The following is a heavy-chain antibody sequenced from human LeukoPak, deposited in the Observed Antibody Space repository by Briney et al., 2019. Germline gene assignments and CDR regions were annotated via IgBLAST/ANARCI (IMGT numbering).Heavy chain of an antibody. CDR1: GGSISSSSYY. D-gene: IGHD6-13*01. CDR3: ARQSDSSSCPFDY. V-gene: IGHV4-39*01. J-gene: IGHJ4*02. CDR2: IYYSGST. Sequence: SETLSLTCTVSGGSISSSSYYWGWIRQPPGKGLEWIGSIYYSGSTYYNLSLKSRVTISVDTSKNQFSLKLSSVTAEDTAVYYCARQSDSSSCPFDYWGQGTLVTVSS.